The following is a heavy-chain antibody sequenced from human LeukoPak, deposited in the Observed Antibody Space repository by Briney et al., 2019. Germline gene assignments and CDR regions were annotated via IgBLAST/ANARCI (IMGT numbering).Heavy chain of an antibody. J-gene: IGHJ4*02. V-gene: IGHV4-59*01. CDR2: IYYSGST. CDR3: ARDPALSPSSGWYGYFDY. CDR1: GGSISSYY. Sequence: SETLSLTCTVSGGSISSYYWSWIRQPPGKGLEWIGYIYYSGSTNYNPSLKSRVTISVDTSKNQFSLKLSSVTAADTAVYYCARDPALSPSSGWYGYFDYWGQGTLVTVSS. D-gene: IGHD6-19*01.